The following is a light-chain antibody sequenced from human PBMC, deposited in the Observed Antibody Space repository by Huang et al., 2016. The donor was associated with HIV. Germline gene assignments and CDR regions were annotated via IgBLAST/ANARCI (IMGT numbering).Light chain of an antibody. J-gene: IGKJ4*01. Sequence: IVMTQSPATLSVSPGDRVTLSCKANRSVSSNLAWYQQRPGQAPRLLSYGSSTRAPGVPSRFSGSGSGTDFSLTISSLQSEDFALYYCHQYNNWLLSFGGGTRVDI. CDR3: HQYNNWLLS. CDR1: RSVSSN. V-gene: IGKV3-15*01. CDR2: GSS.